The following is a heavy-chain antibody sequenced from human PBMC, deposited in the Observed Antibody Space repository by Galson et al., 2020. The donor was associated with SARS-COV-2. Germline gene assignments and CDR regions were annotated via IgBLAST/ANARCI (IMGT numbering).Heavy chain of an antibody. V-gene: IGHV4-61*09. D-gene: IGHD1-26*01. CDR1: GDSMNNGGYY. J-gene: IGHJ2*01. CDR2: IYATGST. Sequence: SETLSLTCTVSGDSMNNGGYYWNWIRQSAGKGLEWIGHIYATGSTNYNPSLRGRVTISVDTSSNQFYLNLNSVTATDTAIYYCARDRWEVGRLRYFDLCGRGTLVTVSS. CDR3: ARDRWEVGRLRYFDL.